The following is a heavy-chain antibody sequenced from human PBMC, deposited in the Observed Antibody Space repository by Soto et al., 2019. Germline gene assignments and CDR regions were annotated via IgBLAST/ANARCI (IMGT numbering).Heavy chain of an antibody. CDR1: GFTFSSYG. CDR2: ISYDGSNK. Sequence: QVQLVESGGGVVQPGRSLRLSCAASGFTFSSYGMHWVRQAPGKGLEWVAVISYDGSNKYYADSVKGRFTISRDNSKNTLYLQMNSLRAEDTAVYYCAKGVIGGGGGSLGGQGTLVTVSS. V-gene: IGHV3-30*18. J-gene: IGHJ4*02. D-gene: IGHD3-10*01. CDR3: AKGVIGGGGGSL.